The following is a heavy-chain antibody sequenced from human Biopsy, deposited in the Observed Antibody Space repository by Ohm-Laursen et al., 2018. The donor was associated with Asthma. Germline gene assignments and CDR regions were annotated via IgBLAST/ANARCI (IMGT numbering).Heavy chain of an antibody. J-gene: IGHJ6*02. CDR1: GFTFSSYG. V-gene: IGHV3-30*18. D-gene: IGHD3-3*01. CDR2: ISYDGSNK. Sequence: SSLRLSCAASGFTFSSYGMYWVRQAPGKRLEWVAVISYDGSNKYYADSVKGRFTISRDNSKNTLYLQMNSLRAEDTAVYYCAKDTEGRYDFWSGLSYNYYGMDVWGQGTTVTVSS. CDR3: AKDTEGRYDFWSGLSYNYYGMDV.